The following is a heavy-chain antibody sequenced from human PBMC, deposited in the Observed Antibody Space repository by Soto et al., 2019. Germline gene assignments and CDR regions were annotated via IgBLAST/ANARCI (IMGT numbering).Heavy chain of an antibody. CDR1: GFTFSTYA. V-gene: IGHV3-30-3*01. Sequence: GGSLRLSCAASGFTFSTYAMHWVRQAPGKGLEWVAVISYDGGNKYYADSVKGRFTISRDTSKNTVLLQMNSLRAEDTAVYYCARDKGVYATEIYFDYWGQGTLVTVSS. CDR2: ISYDGGNK. D-gene: IGHD2-8*01. J-gene: IGHJ4*02. CDR3: ARDKGVYATEIYFDY.